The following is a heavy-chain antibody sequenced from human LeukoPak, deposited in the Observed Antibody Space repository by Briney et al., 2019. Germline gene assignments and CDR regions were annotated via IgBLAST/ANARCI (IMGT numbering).Heavy chain of an antibody. Sequence: AGGSLRLSCAASGFTFTSYPMNWVRQAPGKGLEWVATIVSDGFKSYYADSVKGRFAISRDNSQQTIYLQMNSLRAEDTAVYYCGKDLFLFFGDTRGQGTLVTVSS. CDR3: GKDLFLFFGDT. CDR1: GFTFTSYP. CDR2: IVSDGFKS. D-gene: IGHD3-10*01. J-gene: IGHJ5*02. V-gene: IGHV3-23*01.